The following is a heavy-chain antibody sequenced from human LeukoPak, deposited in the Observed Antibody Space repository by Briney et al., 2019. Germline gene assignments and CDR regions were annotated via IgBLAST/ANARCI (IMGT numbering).Heavy chain of an antibody. V-gene: IGHV1-18*01. CDR3: VVLWIIFDY. Sequence: ASVKVSCKPSGYTFTRYAISWVRQAPGQGPEWMGWVNPSNGNTKYAQKFQGRVTMTTDTSTSTAYMELSSLRSEDTAVYYCVVLWIIFDYWGQGTLVTVSS. J-gene: IGHJ4*02. CDR2: VNPSNGNT. CDR1: GYTFTRYA. D-gene: IGHD5-12*01.